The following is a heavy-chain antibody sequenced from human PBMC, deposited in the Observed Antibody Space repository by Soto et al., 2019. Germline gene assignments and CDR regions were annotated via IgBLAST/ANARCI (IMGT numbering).Heavy chain of an antibody. D-gene: IGHD6-6*01. V-gene: IGHV3-11*01. Sequence: QVQLVESGGGLVKPGGSLRLSCAASGFTFSDYSMSWIRQAPGKGLEWVSYISSSSSTIYYTDSVKGRFTISRDNAKNSLHLQMNSLRVEDTAVYYCARRSSSPWFDPWGQGTLVTVSS. J-gene: IGHJ5*02. CDR1: GFTFSDYS. CDR2: ISSSSSTI. CDR3: ARRSSSPWFDP.